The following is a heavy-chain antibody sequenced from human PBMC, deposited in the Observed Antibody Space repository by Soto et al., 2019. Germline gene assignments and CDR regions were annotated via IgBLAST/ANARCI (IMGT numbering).Heavy chain of an antibody. CDR1: VFTFSDYY. J-gene: IGHJ3*02. CDR2: ISSSSSYT. Sequence: GPLRLSCAASVFTFSDYYMSWIRQAPGKGLEWVSYISSSSSYTNYADSVKGRFTISRDNAKNSLYLQMNSLRAEDTAVYYCARALGGKLRAFDIWGQGTMVTVSS. V-gene: IGHV3-11*06. CDR3: ARALGGKLRAFDI. D-gene: IGHD2-15*01.